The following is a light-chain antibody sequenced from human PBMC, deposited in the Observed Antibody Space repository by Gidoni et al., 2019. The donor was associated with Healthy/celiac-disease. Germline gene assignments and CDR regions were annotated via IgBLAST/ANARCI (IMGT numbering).Light chain of an antibody. CDR3: GTWDSSLSAVV. Sequence: QSVLTPPPSVSAAPGQKVTISCSGSNHNIGNNYVSWYQQLPGTAPKLLISDNNKRPSGIPDRFAGSKSGTSATLGITGLQTGDEADYYCGTWDSSLSAVVFGGGTKLTV. J-gene: IGLJ2*01. CDR1: NHNIGNNY. V-gene: IGLV1-51*01. CDR2: DNN.